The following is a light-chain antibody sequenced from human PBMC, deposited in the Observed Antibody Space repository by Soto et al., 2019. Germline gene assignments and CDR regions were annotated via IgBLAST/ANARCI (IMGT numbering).Light chain of an antibody. CDR2: DVN. CDR3: TSWTTSTTMI. V-gene: IGLV2-14*03. J-gene: IGLJ2*01. Sequence: QSALTQPASLSGSPGQSITISGTGTSSDIGAYNFVSWYQQHPGKAPKLMLYDVNIRPSGVSNRFSGSKSGNTASLTISGLQAEDEADYYCTSWTTSTTMIFGGGTKVTVL. CDR1: SSDIGAYNF.